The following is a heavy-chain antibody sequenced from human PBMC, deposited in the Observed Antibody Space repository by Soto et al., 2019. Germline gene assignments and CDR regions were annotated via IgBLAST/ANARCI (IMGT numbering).Heavy chain of an antibody. V-gene: IGHV3-30*18. CDR3: AKGPYSSGWYVDYYYYGMDV. D-gene: IGHD6-19*01. J-gene: IGHJ6*02. CDR2: ISYDGSNK. Sequence: HPGGSLRLSCAASGFTFSSYGMHWVRQAPGKGLEWVAVISYDGSNKYYADSVKGRFTISRDNSKNTLYLQMNSLRAEDTAVYYCAKGPYSSGWYVDYYYYGMDVWGQGTTVTVSS. CDR1: GFTFSSYG.